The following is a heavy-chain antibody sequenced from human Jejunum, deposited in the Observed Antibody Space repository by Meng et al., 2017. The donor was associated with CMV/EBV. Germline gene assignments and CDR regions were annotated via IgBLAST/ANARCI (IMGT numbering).Heavy chain of an antibody. Sequence: GFSVSSNYISWVRQASGKGLEWVSVTYSGGSTYSADALRGRFNSTRDNSRNTVYLQMNSLKPEDTAVYFCATGLGEDTFYTGDYWGPGTLVTVSS. D-gene: IGHD3-16*01. CDR1: GFSVSSNY. J-gene: IGHJ4*02. CDR2: TYSGGST. V-gene: IGHV3-53*01. CDR3: ATGLGEDTFYTGDY.